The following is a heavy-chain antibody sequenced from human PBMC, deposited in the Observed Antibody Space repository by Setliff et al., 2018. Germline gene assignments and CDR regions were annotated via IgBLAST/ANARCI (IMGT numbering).Heavy chain of an antibody. CDR1: GGSISSGNYY. Sequence: PSETLSLTCRVSGGSISSGNYYWGLIRQPPGMGLEWVATIYYSGSTYSNPSLKSRLIISVDAPDNQFSVKLSSVTAADTAVYYCARHKSNGSGSYPSLYMDVWGKGIMVTVSS. J-gene: IGHJ6*03. D-gene: IGHD3-10*01. V-gene: IGHV4-39*01. CDR3: ARHKSNGSGSYPSLYMDV. CDR2: IYYSGST.